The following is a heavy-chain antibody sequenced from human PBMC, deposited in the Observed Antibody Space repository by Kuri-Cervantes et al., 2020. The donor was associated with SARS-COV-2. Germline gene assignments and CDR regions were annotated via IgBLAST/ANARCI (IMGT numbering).Heavy chain of an antibody. J-gene: IGHJ4*02. CDR1: GYTFTSYD. V-gene: IGHV1-8*01. D-gene: IGHD6-13*01. Sequence: ASVKVSCKASGYTFTSYDINWVRQATGQGLEWMGWMNPRSGNTGYAQKFQGRVTMTRDTSISTAYMELSRLRSDDTAVYYCARGPIAAAGTLPDYWGQGTLVTVSS. CDR2: MNPRSGNT. CDR3: ARGPIAAAGTLPDY.